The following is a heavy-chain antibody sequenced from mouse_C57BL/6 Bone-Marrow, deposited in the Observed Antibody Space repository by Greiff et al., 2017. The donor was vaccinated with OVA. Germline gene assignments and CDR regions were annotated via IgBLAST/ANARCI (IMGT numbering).Heavy chain of an antibody. J-gene: IGHJ4*01. D-gene: IGHD1-1*01. CDR3: ARSDYYGSPYYAMDY. CDR1: GYTFTSYG. Sequence: VQLQQSGAELARPGASVKLSCKASGYTFTSYGISWVKQRTGQGLEWIGEIYPRSGNTYYNEKFKGKATLTADKSSSTAYMELRSLTSEDSAVDFCARSDYYGSPYYAMDYWGQGTSVIVSS. V-gene: IGHV1-81*01. CDR2: IYPRSGNT.